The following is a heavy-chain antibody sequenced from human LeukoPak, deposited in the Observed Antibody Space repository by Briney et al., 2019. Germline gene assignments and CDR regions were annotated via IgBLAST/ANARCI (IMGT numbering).Heavy chain of an antibody. CDR1: GGTFSSYA. J-gene: IGHJ4*02. D-gene: IGHD2-2*01. V-gene: IGHV1-69*05. CDR3: ARVRSAYCSSTSCPFDY. Sequence: SVKVSCKASGGTFSSYAISWVRQAPGQGLEWMGGIIPVFGTANYAQKFQGRVTITTDESTSTAYMELSSLRSEDTAVYYCARVRSAYCSSTSCPFDYWGQGTLVTVSS. CDR2: IIPVFGTA.